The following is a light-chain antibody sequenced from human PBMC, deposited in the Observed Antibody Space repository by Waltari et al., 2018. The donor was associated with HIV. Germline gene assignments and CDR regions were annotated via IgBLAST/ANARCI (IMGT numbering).Light chain of an antibody. CDR2: ATA. J-gene: IGKJ4*01. Sequence: DIQLTQSPSFLSASVGDRVTITCRASQNIYSSLAWYQQKPGRAPQGRIYATATWQSGGPARGSGRGAGTEFARTSTNGQPDEGATEDGQQGKGYPLTFGGGTTVEI. CDR1: QNIYSS. V-gene: IGKV1-9*01. CDR3: QQGKGYPLT.